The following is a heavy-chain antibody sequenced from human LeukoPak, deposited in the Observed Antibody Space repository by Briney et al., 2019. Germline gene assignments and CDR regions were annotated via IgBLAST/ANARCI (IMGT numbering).Heavy chain of an antibody. Sequence: PSETLSLTCTVSGGSISSYYWSWIRQPPGKGLEWIGYIYYSGSTNYNPSLKSRVTISVDTSKNQFSLKLSSVTAADTAVYYCARDSSEGSPYWFDPWGQGTLVTVSS. J-gene: IGHJ5*02. CDR1: GGSISSYY. V-gene: IGHV4-59*01. CDR2: IYYSGST. D-gene: IGHD3-10*01. CDR3: ARDSSEGSPYWFDP.